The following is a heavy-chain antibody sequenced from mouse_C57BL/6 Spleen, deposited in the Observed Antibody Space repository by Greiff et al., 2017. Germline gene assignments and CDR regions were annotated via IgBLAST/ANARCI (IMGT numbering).Heavy chain of an antibody. CDR2: IFPGSGST. Sequence: QVQLKESGAELMKPGASVTLSCTATGYTITGYWIEWVQQRPGHGLEWIGEIFPGSGSTNYTAKFKGKATFTADPTSNTTYMKLSNLASEDSTIYYCARNYCYGSSLYYAKDDWGQGTSVTVAS. CDR1: GYTITGYW. D-gene: IGHD1-1*01. V-gene: IGHV1-9*01. J-gene: IGHJ4*01. CDR3: ARNYCYGSSLYYAKDD.